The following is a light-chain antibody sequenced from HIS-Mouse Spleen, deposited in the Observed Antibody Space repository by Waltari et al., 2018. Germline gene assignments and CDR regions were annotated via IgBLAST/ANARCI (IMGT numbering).Light chain of an antibody. J-gene: IGLJ1*01. Sequence: QSALTQPRSVSGSPGQSVTISCTGTSSDVGGYTYVSWYQQHPGKAPKLMIYDVSKRPSGVPDRFSGSKSGNTASLTISGFQAEDEADYYCCSYAGSYTYVFGTGTKVTVL. V-gene: IGLV2-11*01. CDR2: DVS. CDR3: CSYAGSYTYV. CDR1: SSDVGGYTY.